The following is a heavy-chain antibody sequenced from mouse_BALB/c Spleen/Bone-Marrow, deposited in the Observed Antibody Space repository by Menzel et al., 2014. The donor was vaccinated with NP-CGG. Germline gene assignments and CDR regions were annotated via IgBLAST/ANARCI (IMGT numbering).Heavy chain of an antibody. D-gene: IGHD1-1*01. CDR2: ISYDGSN. J-gene: IGHJ3*01. CDR1: GYSITSGYY. CDR3: AREDYYYGSPFAY. Sequence: ESGPGLVKPSQSLSPTCSVTGYSITSGYYWNWIRQFPGNKLEWMGYISYDGSNNYNPSLKNRISITRDTSKNQFFLKLNSVTTEDTATYYCAREDYYYGSPFAYWGQGTLVTVSA. V-gene: IGHV3-6*02.